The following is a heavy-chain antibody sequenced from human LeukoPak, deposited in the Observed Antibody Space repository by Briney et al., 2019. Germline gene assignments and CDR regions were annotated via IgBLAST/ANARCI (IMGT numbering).Heavy chain of an antibody. J-gene: IGHJ4*02. D-gene: IGHD5-12*01. V-gene: IGHV3-30*02. CDR3: AKGAVGYDYLDY. CDR2: IRYDGSNK. Sequence: GGSLRLSCAASGFTFSSYGMHWIRQAPGKGLEWVAFIRYDGSNKYYADSVKGRFTISRDNSKNTLYLQMNSLRAEDTAVYYCAKGAVGYDYLDYWGQGTLVTVSS. CDR1: GFTFSSYG.